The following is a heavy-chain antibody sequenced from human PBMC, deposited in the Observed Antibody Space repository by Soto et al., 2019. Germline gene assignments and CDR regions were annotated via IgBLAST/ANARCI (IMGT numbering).Heavy chain of an antibody. V-gene: IGHV3-30*18. Sequence: PGGSLRLSCAASGFTFSSYGMHWVRQAPGKGLEWVAVISYDGSNKYYADSVKGRFTISRDNSKNTLYLQMNSLRAEDTAVYYCAKPGITMIEVVADFDYWGQGTLVTVSS. D-gene: IGHD3-22*01. J-gene: IGHJ4*02. CDR1: GFTFSSYG. CDR2: ISYDGSNK. CDR3: AKPGITMIEVVADFDY.